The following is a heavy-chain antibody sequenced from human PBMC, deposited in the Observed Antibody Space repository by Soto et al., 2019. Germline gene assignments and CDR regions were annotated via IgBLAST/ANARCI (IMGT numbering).Heavy chain of an antibody. D-gene: IGHD2-15*01. CDR1: QFTFTNFA. V-gene: IGHV3-21*01. J-gene: IGHJ4*02. CDR3: ARSFCSGGSCTPLDH. CDR2: ISSSSSYI. Sequence: GGSLRLSCAASQFTFTNFAMNWVRQAPGGGLDWVSSISSSSSYIFYAESVRGRFTISRDNAKNSLYLQMNNLRAEDTAVYYCARSFCSGGSCTPLDHWGQGTLVTV.